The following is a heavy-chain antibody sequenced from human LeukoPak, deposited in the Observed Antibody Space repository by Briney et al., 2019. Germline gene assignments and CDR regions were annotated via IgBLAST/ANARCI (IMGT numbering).Heavy chain of an antibody. CDR2: IIPIFGTA. CDR3: ARERSTSLHYYYYMDV. V-gene: IGHV1-69*05. D-gene: IGHD2-2*01. J-gene: IGHJ6*03. Sequence: GSSVKVSCKASGGTFSSYAISWVRQAPGQGLEWMGRIIPIFGTANYAQKFQGRVTITTDESTSTAYMELSSLRSEDTAVYYCARERSTSLHYYYYMDVRGKGTTVTVSS. CDR1: GGTFSSYA.